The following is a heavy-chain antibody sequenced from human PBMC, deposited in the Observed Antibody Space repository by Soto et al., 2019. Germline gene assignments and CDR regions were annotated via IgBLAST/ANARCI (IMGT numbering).Heavy chain of an antibody. CDR2: IYYSGST. CDR1: GGSISSGDYY. Sequence: QVQLQESGPGLVKPSQTLSLTCTVSGGSISSGDYYWSWIRQPPGKGLEWIGYIYYSGSTYYNPSLKSRVTISVDTSTNQFSLKLSSVTAADTAVYYCASSLYYYGSGSYRRYYGMDVWGQGTTVTVSS. J-gene: IGHJ6*02. D-gene: IGHD3-10*01. V-gene: IGHV4-30-4*01. CDR3: ASSLYYYGSGSYRRYYGMDV.